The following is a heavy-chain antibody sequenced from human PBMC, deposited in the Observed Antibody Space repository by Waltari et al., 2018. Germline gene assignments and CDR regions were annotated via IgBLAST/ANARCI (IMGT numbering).Heavy chain of an antibody. CDR1: GFTFSSYA. CDR2: IRGSGGST. D-gene: IGHD6-19*01. CDR3: AKGNSSGWYNFDY. Sequence: EVKLLESGGGLAQPGGSLRLSCAASGFTFSSYAMSWVRQAPGEGWEWVAGIRGSGGSTYYADSVKGRFTMSRDNSKNALYLQMNSMTAEDTAVYYCAKGNSSGWYNFDYWGQGTLVTVSS. J-gene: IGHJ4*02. V-gene: IGHV3-23*01.